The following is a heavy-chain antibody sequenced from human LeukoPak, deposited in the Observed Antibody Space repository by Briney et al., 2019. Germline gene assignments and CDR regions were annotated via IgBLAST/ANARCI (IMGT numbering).Heavy chain of an antibody. CDR1: GFTFSSYS. J-gene: IGHJ4*02. V-gene: IGHV3-21*01. CDR3: AKVAKYYYGSETYYFFEH. D-gene: IGHD3-10*01. CDR2: ISSSSSYI. Sequence: GGSLRLSCAASGFTFSSYSMNWVRQAPGKGLEWVSSISSSSSYIYYADSVKGRFTTSRDNAKNSLYLQMNSLRVEDTAVYYCAKVAKYYYGSETYYFFEHWGQGTPVTAS.